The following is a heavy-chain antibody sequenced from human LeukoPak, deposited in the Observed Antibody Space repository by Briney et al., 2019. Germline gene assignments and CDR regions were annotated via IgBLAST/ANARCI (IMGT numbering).Heavy chain of an antibody. J-gene: IGHJ4*02. Sequence: GGSLRLSCAASGFTFSSYGMHWVRQAPGKGLEWVAVIWYDGSNKYYADSVKGRFTISRDNSKNTLYLQMNSLRAEDTAVYYCAKDRYCDSSGYWALDYWGQGTLVTVSS. CDR2: IWYDGSNK. CDR3: AKDRYCDSSGYWALDY. D-gene: IGHD3-22*01. CDR1: GFTFSSYG. V-gene: IGHV3-33*06.